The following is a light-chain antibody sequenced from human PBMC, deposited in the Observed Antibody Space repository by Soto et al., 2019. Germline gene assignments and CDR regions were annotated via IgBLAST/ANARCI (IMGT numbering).Light chain of an antibody. CDR3: QQYYSPLPT. V-gene: IGKV4-1*01. CDR2: WAS. J-gene: IGKJ2*01. CDR1: QSLFHNSNNKNC. Sequence: DIVLTQSPDSLALSLGERATINCKSSQSLFHNSNNKNCLAWYRQKPGQPPELLIYWASTQEFGVPDRFGGSGFGTDFTLTLSSLQAEDVAVYYCQQYYSPLPTFGQGTRLEIK.